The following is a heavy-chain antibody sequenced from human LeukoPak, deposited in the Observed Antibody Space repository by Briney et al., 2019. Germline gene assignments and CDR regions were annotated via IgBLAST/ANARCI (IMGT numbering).Heavy chain of an antibody. CDR1: GGSISSSSYY. CDR2: IYYSGST. V-gene: IGHV4-39*01. J-gene: IGHJ5*02. CDR3: ATTGMAFRWFDP. Sequence: SETLSLTCTVSGGSISSSSYYWGWIRQPPGKGLEWIGSIYYSGSTYYNPSLKSRVTISVDTSKNQFSLKLSSVTAADTAVYYCATTGMAFRWFDPWGQGTLVTVSS. D-gene: IGHD5-24*01.